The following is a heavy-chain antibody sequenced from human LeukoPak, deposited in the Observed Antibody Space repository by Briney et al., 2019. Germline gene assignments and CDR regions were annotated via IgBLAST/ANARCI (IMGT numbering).Heavy chain of an antibody. Sequence: GRSLRLSCAASGFTFSSYAMHWVRQAPGKGLEWVAVISYDGSNKYYADSVKGRFTISRDNSKNTLYLQMNSLRAEDTAVYYCASAKFDYWGQGTLVTVSS. CDR2: ISYDGSNK. CDR1: GFTFSSYA. CDR3: ASAKFDY. J-gene: IGHJ4*02. V-gene: IGHV3-30-3*01.